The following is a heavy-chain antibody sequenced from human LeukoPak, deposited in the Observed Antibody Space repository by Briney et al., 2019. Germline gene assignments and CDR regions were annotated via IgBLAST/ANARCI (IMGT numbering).Heavy chain of an antibody. J-gene: IGHJ4*02. CDR2: IFYSGSS. V-gene: IGHV4-31*03. CDR3: ARAGGYYSPFQY. CDR1: GGSISSGGYY. Sequence: SETLSLTCSVSGGSISSGGYYWSWIRQHPGKGLEWIGYIFYSGSSYYNPSLKSRVTISVDTSKNQFSLKLSSVTAADTAVYYCARAGGYYSPFQYWGQGTLVTVSS. D-gene: IGHD3-22*01.